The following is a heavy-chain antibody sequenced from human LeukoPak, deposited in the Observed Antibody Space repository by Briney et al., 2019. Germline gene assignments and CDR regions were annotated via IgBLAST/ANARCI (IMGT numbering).Heavy chain of an antibody. V-gene: IGHV3-7*01. Sequence: PGGSLRLSCAASGFTFSSYWMSWVRQAPGEGLEWVANIKQDGSEKYYVDSVKGRFTISRDNAKNSLYLQMNSLRAEDTAVYYCARAPYSSGWTYFDYWGQGTLVTVSS. CDR2: IKQDGSEK. J-gene: IGHJ4*02. D-gene: IGHD6-19*01. CDR1: GFTFSSYW. CDR3: ARAPYSSGWTYFDY.